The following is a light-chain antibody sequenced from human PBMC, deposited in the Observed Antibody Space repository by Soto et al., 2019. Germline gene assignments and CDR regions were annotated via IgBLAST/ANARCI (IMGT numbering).Light chain of an antibody. CDR2: GAT. CDR3: QQSYNQPVT. V-gene: IGKV1-39*01. Sequence: DIQMTQSPSSLSASVGDRVSITCRASQSISTRLNWFQQKPGEAPNLLIYGATTLHTGVPSRFSGSGSGTDFTLTISSLQPEDFATYYCQQSYNQPVTFGQGTRLDIK. J-gene: IGKJ5*01. CDR1: QSISTR.